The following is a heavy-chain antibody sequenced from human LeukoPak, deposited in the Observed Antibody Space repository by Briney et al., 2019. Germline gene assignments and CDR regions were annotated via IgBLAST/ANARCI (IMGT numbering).Heavy chain of an antibody. J-gene: IGHJ4*02. CDR1: GGSISSYY. D-gene: IGHD4-11*01. V-gene: IGHV4-59*01. CDR3: ARYSTYDFDY. CDR2: IYYSGST. Sequence: SETLSLTCTVSGGSISSYYWSWIRQPPGKGLEWIGYIYYSGSTNYNPSLKSRVTISVDTSKNQFSLKLSSVTAADTAVYYCARYSTYDFDYWGQGTLATVSS.